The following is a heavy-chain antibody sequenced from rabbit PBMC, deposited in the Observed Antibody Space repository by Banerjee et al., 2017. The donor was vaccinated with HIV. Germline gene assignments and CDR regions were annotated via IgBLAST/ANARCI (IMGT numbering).Heavy chain of an antibody. Sequence: QEQLEESGGDLVKPEGSLTLTCKASGFSFSSGYYMCWVRQAPGKGLEWIGCIGAGSSDNTYYASWAKGRFTISKTSSNTLYLQLNSLTAADTATYFCARGSDSSGWGRYFNLWGQGTLSPS. V-gene: IGHV1S45*01. D-gene: IGHD4-1*01. CDR1: GFSFSSGYY. CDR2: IGAGSSDNT. J-gene: IGHJ4*01. CDR3: ARGSDSSGWGRYFNL.